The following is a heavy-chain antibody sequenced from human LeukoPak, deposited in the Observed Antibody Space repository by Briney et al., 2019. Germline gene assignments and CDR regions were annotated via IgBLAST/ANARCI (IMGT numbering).Heavy chain of an antibody. V-gene: IGHV4-34*01. CDR3: ARDLSSPFDY. CDR2: INHSGST. J-gene: IGHJ4*02. D-gene: IGHD6-13*01. CDR1: GGSFSGYY. Sequence: PSETLSLTCAVYGGSFSGYYWSWIRQPPGKGLEWIGEINHSGSTNYNPSLKSRVTIAVDTSKNQLSLKLSSVTAADTAVYYCARDLSSPFDYWGQGTLVTVSS.